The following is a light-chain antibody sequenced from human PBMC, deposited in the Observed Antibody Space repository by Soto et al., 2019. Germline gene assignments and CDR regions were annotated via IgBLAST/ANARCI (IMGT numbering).Light chain of an antibody. CDR2: DVN. J-gene: IGLJ1*01. V-gene: IGLV2-14*01. Sequence: QSALTQPPSASGSPGQSVTISCTGTSSDVGGYNYVSWYQQHPGKAPRLIIFDVNNRPSGVSPRFSGSKSGNTASLTISGLQAEDEAHYFCTSYRRGPLYVFGNGTKVPS. CDR1: SSDVGGYNY. CDR3: TSYRRGPLYV.